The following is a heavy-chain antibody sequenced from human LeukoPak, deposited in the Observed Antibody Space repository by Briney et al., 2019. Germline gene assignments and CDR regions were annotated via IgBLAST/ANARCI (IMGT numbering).Heavy chain of an antibody. V-gene: IGHV4-34*01. D-gene: IGHD6-19*01. CDR3: ARTPLGKYSSGWYALDY. J-gene: IGHJ4*02. CDR2: INHSGST. Sequence: PSETLSLTCAVYGGSFSGYYWSWIRQPPGKGLEWIGEINHSGSTNYNPSLKSRVTISVDTSKNQFSLKLSSVTAADTAVYYCARTPLGKYSSGWYALDYWGQGTLVTVSS. CDR1: GGSFSGYY.